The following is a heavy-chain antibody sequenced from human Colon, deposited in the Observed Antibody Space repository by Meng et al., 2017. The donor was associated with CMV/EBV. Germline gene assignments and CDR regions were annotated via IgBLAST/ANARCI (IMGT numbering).Heavy chain of an antibody. Sequence: GESLKISCAASGFTFNSYAMHWVRQAPGKGLEYVSAISSNGGSTYYADSVKGRFTISRDNSKNTLYLQMGSLRAEDMAVYYCARDVGGMDVWGQGTTVTVSS. V-gene: IGHV3-64*02. CDR3: ARDVGGMDV. CDR2: ISSNGGST. J-gene: IGHJ6*02. D-gene: IGHD2-15*01. CDR1: GFTFNSYA.